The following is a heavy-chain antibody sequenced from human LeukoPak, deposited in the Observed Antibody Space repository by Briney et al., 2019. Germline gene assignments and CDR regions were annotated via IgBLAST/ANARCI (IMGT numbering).Heavy chain of an antibody. Sequence: SETLSLTCTVSGGSLSRSSYYWGWIRQPPGKGLQWIGHIYYSGSTYYNPSLKSRVTMSVDTSKNQFSLKLSSVTAADTAVYYCAREARYYYDRNPLDYWGQGTLVTVSS. V-gene: IGHV4-39*07. CDR1: GGSLSRSSYY. J-gene: IGHJ4*02. D-gene: IGHD3-22*01. CDR3: AREARYYYDRNPLDY. CDR2: IYYSGST.